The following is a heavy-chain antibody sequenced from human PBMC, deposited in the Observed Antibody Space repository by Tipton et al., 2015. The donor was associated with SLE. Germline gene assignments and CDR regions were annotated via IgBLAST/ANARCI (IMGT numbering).Heavy chain of an antibody. CDR1: GYTFTSYG. J-gene: IGHJ4*02. D-gene: IGHD3-22*01. CDR3: ARGLDYDSSGYYRGYYFDY. CDR2: ISAYNGNT. Sequence: QSGAEVKKPGASVKVSCKASGYTFTSYGISWVRQAPGQGLEWMGWISAYNGNTNYAQKLQGRVTMTTDTSTSTAYMELRSLRSEDTAVYYCARGLDYDSSGYYRGYYFDYWGQGTLVTVSS. V-gene: IGHV1-18*01.